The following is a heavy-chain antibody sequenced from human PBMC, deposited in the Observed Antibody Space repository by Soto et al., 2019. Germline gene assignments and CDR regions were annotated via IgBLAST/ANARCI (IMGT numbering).Heavy chain of an antibody. CDR3: VRHLLGDYYDSIRFDP. CDR1: GGTFSSHA. V-gene: IGHV1-69*13. CDR2: IIPLFNIA. Sequence: SVKVSCKXSGGTFSSHAINWVRQAPGQGPEWMGGIIPLFNIANYAQKFQGRITITADESTSTAYMELSSLRSEDTAVYYCVRHLLGDYYDSIRFDPWGQGTLVTVSS. J-gene: IGHJ5*02. D-gene: IGHD3-22*01.